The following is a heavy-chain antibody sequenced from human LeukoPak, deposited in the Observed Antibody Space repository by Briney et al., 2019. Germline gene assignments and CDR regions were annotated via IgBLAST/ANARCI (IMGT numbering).Heavy chain of an antibody. CDR2: ISSSSSYI. J-gene: IGHJ4*02. CDR3: ARVDYGDYAGEDY. V-gene: IGHV3-21*01. Sequence: GGSLRLSCAASGFTFSSYAMNWVRQAPGKGLEWVSSISSSSSYIYYADSVKGRFTISRDNAKNSLYLQMNSLRAEDTAVYYCARVDYGDYAGEDYWGQGTLVTVSS. CDR1: GFTFSSYA. D-gene: IGHD4-17*01.